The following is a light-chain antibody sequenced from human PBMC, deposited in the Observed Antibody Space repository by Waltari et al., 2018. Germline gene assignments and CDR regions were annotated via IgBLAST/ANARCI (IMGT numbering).Light chain of an antibody. Sequence: DIQMTQSPSSLSASVGDRVTITCRASQSISSYLNWYQIKPGKAPKLLIYDASRLQSGVPSRFGGSGSGTDFTLTISSLQPDDFAIYHCQQSFSTPWTFGQGTNVEI. CDR2: DAS. J-gene: IGKJ1*01. V-gene: IGKV1-39*01. CDR3: QQSFSTPWT. CDR1: QSISSY.